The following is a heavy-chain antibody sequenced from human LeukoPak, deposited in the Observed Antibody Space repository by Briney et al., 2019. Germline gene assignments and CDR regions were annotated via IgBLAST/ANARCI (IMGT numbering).Heavy chain of an antibody. J-gene: IGHJ4*02. D-gene: IGHD3-16*02. CDR3: ARQETIIVNSFDY. V-gene: IGHV1-2*02. CDR1: GYTFTDYY. CDR2: INPNSGVT. Sequence: ASVKVSCKASGYTFTDYYIHWVRQAPGQGLEWMGWINPNSGVTSYAQKFQGRVTMTRDSSISTAYMELSRLTSDDTAVLYCARQETIIVNSFDYWGQGALVSVSS.